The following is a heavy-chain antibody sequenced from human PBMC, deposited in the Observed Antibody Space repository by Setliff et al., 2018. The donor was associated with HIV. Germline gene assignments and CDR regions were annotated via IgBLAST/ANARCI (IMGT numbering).Heavy chain of an antibody. J-gene: IGHJ5*02. CDR2: ISYDGSDK. Sequence: PGESLRLSCAASGFTFSIYAIHWVRQAPGKGLEWVAVISYDGSDKYYADSVKGRFTISRDNSKNTLYLQMNSLRTEDTAVYYCVRGYCDTSGCLRGGDVSWGQGTLVTVSS. CDR1: GFTFSIYA. D-gene: IGHD3-22*01. V-gene: IGHV3-30*04. CDR3: VRGYCDTSGCLRGGDVS.